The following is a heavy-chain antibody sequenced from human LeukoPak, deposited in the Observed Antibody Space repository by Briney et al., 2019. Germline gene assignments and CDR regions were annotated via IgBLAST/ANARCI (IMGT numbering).Heavy chain of an antibody. D-gene: IGHD3-10*01. Sequence: GGSLRLSCAASGFTFSSYGMHWVRQAPGKGLEWVAVIWYGGGNEYYADSVKGRFTISRDNSKNTLYLQMNSLRAEDTAVYYCAKLGRNYFDYWGQGTLVTVSS. V-gene: IGHV3-30*02. J-gene: IGHJ4*02. CDR1: GFTFSSYG. CDR2: IWYGGGNE. CDR3: AKLGRNYFDY.